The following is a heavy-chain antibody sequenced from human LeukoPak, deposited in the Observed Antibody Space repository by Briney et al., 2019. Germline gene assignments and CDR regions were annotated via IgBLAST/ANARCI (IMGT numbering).Heavy chain of an antibody. V-gene: IGHV3-64*01. CDR3: ARGVGTGAFDI. CDR2: ISSNGGST. D-gene: IGHD3-10*01. J-gene: IGHJ3*02. CDR1: GFTFSSYA. Sequence: PGGSLRLSCAASGFTFSSYAMHWVRQAPGKGLEYVSAISSNGGSTYYANSVKGRFTISRDNSKDSLYLQMNSLRAEDTAVYYCARGVGTGAFDIWGQGTMVTVSS.